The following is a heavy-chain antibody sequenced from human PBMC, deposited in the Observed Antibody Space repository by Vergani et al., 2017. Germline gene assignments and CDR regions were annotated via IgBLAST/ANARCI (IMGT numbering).Heavy chain of an antibody. D-gene: IGHD3-3*01. CDR2: IYYSGST. CDR1: GGSISSGSYY. J-gene: IGHJ6*02. Sequence: QLQLQESGPGLVKPSETLSLTCTVSGGSISSGSYYWGWIRQPPGKGLEWIGSIYYSGSTYYNPSLKSRVTISVDTSKNQFSLKLSSVTAADTAVYYCARHQXNYDFWSGYSYYYGMDVWGQGTTVTVSS. CDR3: ARHQXNYDFWSGYSYYYGMDV. V-gene: IGHV4-39*01.